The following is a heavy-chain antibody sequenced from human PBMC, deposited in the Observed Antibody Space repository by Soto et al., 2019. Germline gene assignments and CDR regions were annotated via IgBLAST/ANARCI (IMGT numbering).Heavy chain of an antibody. V-gene: IGHV2-5*02. CDR3: AHITYGDYNFDWFDP. Sequence: QITLKESGPTLVKPTQTLTLTCTFSGFSLSTSGVGVGWIRQPPGKALEWLALIYWDDDKRYSPSLKSRLTITQDTSKNQVVLTMTNMDPVDTATYYCAHITYGDYNFDWFDPWGQGTLVTVSS. CDR1: GFSLSTSGVG. D-gene: IGHD4-17*01. CDR2: IYWDDDK. J-gene: IGHJ5*02.